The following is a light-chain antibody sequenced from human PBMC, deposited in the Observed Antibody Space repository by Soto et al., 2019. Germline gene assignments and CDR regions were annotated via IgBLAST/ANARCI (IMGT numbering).Light chain of an antibody. CDR1: SSDVGTYNY. CDR2: EVS. Sequence: QSALTQPASVSGSPGQSITISCTGTSSDVGTYNYVSWYQQHPGKAPKLMIYEVSNRPSGVSNRFSGSKSGNTASLTISGLQAVDEADYYCSSYTSSSTQVFGGGTKLTVL. V-gene: IGLV2-14*01. CDR3: SSYTSSSTQV. J-gene: IGLJ3*02.